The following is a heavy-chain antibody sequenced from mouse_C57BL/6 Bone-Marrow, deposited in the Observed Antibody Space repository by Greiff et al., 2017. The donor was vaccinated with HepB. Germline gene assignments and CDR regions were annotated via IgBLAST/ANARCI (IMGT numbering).Heavy chain of an antibody. CDR3: ARWTAQATTWFAY. CDR1: GYAFSSSW. D-gene: IGHD3-2*02. Sequence: QVQLQQSGPELVKPGASVKISCKASGYAFSSSWMNWVKQRPGKGLEWIGRIYPGDGDTNYNGKFKGKATLTADKSSSTAYMQLSSLTSEDSAVYLCARWTAQATTWFAYWGQGTLVTVSA. V-gene: IGHV1-82*01. J-gene: IGHJ3*01. CDR2: IYPGDGDT.